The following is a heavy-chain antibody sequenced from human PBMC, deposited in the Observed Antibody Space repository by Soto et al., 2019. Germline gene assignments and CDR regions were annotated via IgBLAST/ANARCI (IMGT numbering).Heavy chain of an antibody. CDR2: VSGSGGST. V-gene: IGHV3-23*01. CDR3: ARVVPPVDY. D-gene: IGHD1-26*01. Sequence: EVQLLESGGGLVQPGASLRLSCAASGFTFSSYAMSWVRQAPGKGLEWVSGVSGSGGSTYYADSVKGRFTISRDNSKNTLYLQMSSLRAEDTAVYYCARVVPPVDYWGQGTLVTVSS. J-gene: IGHJ4*02. CDR1: GFTFSSYA.